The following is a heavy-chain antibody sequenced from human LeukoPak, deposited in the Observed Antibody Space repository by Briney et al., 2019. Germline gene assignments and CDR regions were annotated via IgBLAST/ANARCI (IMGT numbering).Heavy chain of an antibody. D-gene: IGHD3-9*01. V-gene: IGHV1-69*05. CDR3: ARVSDILTGSRYDYYFDY. Sequence: SVRVSCKASGGTFSSYAISWVRQVPGQGLEWMGRIIPIFGTANYAQKFQGRVTITTDESTSTAYMELSSLRSEDTAVYYCARVSDILTGSRYDYYFDYWGQGTLVTVSS. CDR1: GGTFSSYA. J-gene: IGHJ4*02. CDR2: IIPIFGTA.